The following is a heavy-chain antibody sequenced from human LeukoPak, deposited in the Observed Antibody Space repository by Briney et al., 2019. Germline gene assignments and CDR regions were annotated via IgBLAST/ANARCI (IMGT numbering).Heavy chain of an antibody. J-gene: IGHJ6*04. CDR1: GGSIYGFY. CDR2: VYFSGST. Sequence: SETLSLTCTVSGGSIYGFYWSWIQQSPEKGLEWIGYVYFSGSTNYNPSLESRVTISIDTSKNQFSLKLSSVTTADTAVYYCARGYGRQTNSGMDVWGKGTTVTVSA. CDR3: ARGYGRQTNSGMDV. V-gene: IGHV4-59*01. D-gene: IGHD5-18*01.